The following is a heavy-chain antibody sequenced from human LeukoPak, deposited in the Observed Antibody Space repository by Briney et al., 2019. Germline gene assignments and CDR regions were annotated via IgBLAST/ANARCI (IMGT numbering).Heavy chain of an antibody. V-gene: IGHV4-59*02. CDR3: ARWDSGSYFLDY. CDR2: IYYSGTT. J-gene: IGHJ4*02. Sequence: SETLSLTCTVSGGSVSSYYWNWIRQPPGKGLEWIGYIYYSGTTNYNPSLKSRVTISVDTSKNQFSLKLSSVTAADTAVYYCARWDSGSYFLDYWGQGTLVTVSS. CDR1: GGSVSSYY. D-gene: IGHD1-26*01.